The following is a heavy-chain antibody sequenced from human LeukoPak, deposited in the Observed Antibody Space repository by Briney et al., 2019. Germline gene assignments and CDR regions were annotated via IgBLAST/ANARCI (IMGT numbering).Heavy chain of an antibody. V-gene: IGHV3-30*02. D-gene: IGHD3-16*01. CDR1: GLIFSTHG. CDR3: AKDSLADIDY. CDR2: IRHDGSIK. Sequence: PGGSLRLFCAASGLIFSTHGMYWARQAPGRGLEWVAFIRHDGSIKNYADSVKGLSTISRDNSKNTLYLQINILTAEDTAIYYCAKDSLADIDYWGQGTLVTVSS. J-gene: IGHJ4*02.